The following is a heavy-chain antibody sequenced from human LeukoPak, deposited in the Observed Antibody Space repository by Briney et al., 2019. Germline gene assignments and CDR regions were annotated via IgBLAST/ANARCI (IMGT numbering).Heavy chain of an antibody. V-gene: IGHV1-2*04. Sequence: ASVKVSCKASGYTFTGYYMHWVRQAPGQGLEWMGWINPNSGGTNYAQKFQGWVTMTRDTSISTAYMELSRLRSDDTAVYYCARVGLAYSSSWNEDWFDPWGQGTRVTVSS. D-gene: IGHD6-13*01. CDR1: GYTFTGYY. CDR2: INPNSGGT. J-gene: IGHJ5*02. CDR3: ARVGLAYSSSWNEDWFDP.